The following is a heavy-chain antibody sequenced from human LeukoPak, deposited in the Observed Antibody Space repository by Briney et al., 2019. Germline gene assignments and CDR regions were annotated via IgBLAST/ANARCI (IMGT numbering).Heavy chain of an antibody. CDR2: IIPIFGTA. D-gene: IGHD5-18*01. Sequence: SVKVSCKASGGTFSSYAISWVRQAPGQGLEWMGGIIPIFGTANYAQKFQGRVTITADESTSTAYMELSSLRSEDTAVYYCARDPSDTAMVQDYWGQGTLVTVSS. J-gene: IGHJ4*02. V-gene: IGHV1-69*13. CDR1: GGTFSSYA. CDR3: ARDPSDTAMVQDY.